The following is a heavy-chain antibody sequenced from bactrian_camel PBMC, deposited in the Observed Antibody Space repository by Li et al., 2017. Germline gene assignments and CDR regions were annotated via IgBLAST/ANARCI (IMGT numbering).Heavy chain of an antibody. D-gene: IGHD4*01. CDR1: QSTSRSYC. J-gene: IGHJ4*01. CDR3: AAELRPDYVLQVRNILRPNGYNR. Sequence: VQLVESGGGSVQAGGSLRLSCAPSQSTSRSYCMGWFRQSPGKEREAVAAMYIGGDSTYYADAVKGRFTITHDIAKRTAYLQMDTLKPEDSGMYICAAELRPDYVLQVRNILRPNGYNRWGLGTQVTVS. CDR2: MYIGGDST. V-gene: IGHV3S40*01.